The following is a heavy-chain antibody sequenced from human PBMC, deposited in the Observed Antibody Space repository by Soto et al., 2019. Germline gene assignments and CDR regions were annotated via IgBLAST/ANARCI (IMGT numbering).Heavy chain of an antibody. J-gene: IGHJ5*02. D-gene: IGHD3-22*01. V-gene: IGHV1-69*06. CDR2: IIPIFGTA. Sequence: SVKVSCKASGGTFSSYAISWVRQAPGQGLEWMGGIIPIFGTANYAQKFQGRVTITADKSTSTAYMELSSLRSEDTAVYYCARDRGTMIVVGDWFDPWGQGTLVTVSS. CDR1: GGTFSSYA. CDR3: ARDRGTMIVVGDWFDP.